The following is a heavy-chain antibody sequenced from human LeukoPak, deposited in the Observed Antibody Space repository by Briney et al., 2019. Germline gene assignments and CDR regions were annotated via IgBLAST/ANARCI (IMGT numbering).Heavy chain of an antibody. CDR1: GGSISSSSYY. CDR2: IYYSGST. CDR3: ARRGIAARLLYYFDY. J-gene: IGHJ4*02. V-gene: IGHV4-39*01. D-gene: IGHD6-6*01. Sequence: SETLSLTCTVSGGSISSSSYYWGWIRQPRGKGLGWIGSIYYSGSTYYNPSLKSRVTISVNTSKNQFSLKLSSVTAADTAVYYCARRGIAARLLYYFDYWGQGTLVTVSS.